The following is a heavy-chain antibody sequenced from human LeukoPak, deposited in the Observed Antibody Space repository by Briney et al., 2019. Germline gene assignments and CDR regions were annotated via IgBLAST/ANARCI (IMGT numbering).Heavy chain of an antibody. CDR1: GGTFSSYA. CDR2: IVPIFGTA. D-gene: IGHD3-22*01. CDR3: AREDYYDSSGYSLFDY. Sequence: SVKVSCKASGGTFSSYAISWVRQAPGQGHEWIGGIVPIFGTANYAQKFQGRVTITTDESTSTAYMELSSLRSEDTAVYYCAREDYYDSSGYSLFDYWGQGTLVTVSS. J-gene: IGHJ4*02. V-gene: IGHV1-69*05.